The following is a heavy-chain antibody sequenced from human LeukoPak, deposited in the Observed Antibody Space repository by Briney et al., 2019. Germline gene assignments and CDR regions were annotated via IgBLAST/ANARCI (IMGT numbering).Heavy chain of an antibody. CDR1: GFTFSDYY. D-gene: IGHD1-26*01. Sequence: PGGSLRLSCAASGFTFSDYYMSWIRQAPGKGLEWVSYISSSGSTIYYADSVKGRFTISRDNSKNTLYLQMNSLRAEDTAVYYCAKDRGPRIVGASGGLVYWGQGTLVTVSS. CDR3: AKDRGPRIVGASGGLVY. J-gene: IGHJ4*02. V-gene: IGHV3-11*01. CDR2: ISSSGSTI.